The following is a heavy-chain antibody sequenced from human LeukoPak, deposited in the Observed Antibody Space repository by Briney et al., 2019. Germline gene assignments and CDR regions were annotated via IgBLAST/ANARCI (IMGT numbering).Heavy chain of an antibody. CDR2: IYYSGSI. J-gene: IGHJ6*02. CDR3: AREVILEWLSTPYYYYGMDV. D-gene: IGHD3-3*01. V-gene: IGHV4-31*03. CDR1: GGSISSGGYY. Sequence: PSQTLSLTCTVSGGSISSGGYYWSWIRQHPGKGLEWIGYIYYSGSIYYNPSLKSRVTISVDTSKNQFSLKLSSVTAADTAVYYYAREVILEWLSTPYYYYGMDVWGQGTTVTVSS.